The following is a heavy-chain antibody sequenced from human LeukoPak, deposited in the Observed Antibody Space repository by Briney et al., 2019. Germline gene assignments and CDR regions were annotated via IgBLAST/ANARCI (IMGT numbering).Heavy chain of an antibody. J-gene: IGHJ4*02. CDR1: GYSFTSYW. CDR2: IYPGDSDT. D-gene: IGHD4-17*01. V-gene: IGHV5-51*01. Sequence: GGSLRLSCKGSGYSFTSYWIGWVRQMPGKGLEWMGIIYPGDSDTRYSPSFQGQVTISADNSISTAYLQWSSLKASDTAMYYCARLPALYGDYPYYFDYWGQGTLGTVSS. CDR3: ARLPALYGDYPYYFDY.